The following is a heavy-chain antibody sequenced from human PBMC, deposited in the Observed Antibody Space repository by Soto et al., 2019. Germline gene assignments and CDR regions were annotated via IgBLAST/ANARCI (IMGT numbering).Heavy chain of an antibody. D-gene: IGHD3-3*01. CDR2: IYWDGDK. V-gene: IGHV2-5*02. CDR3: AHRATMTIFGLIIDNGIWVDP. J-gene: IGHJ5*02. CDR1: GFSLSTSGAA. Sequence: QINLIESGPTLVKPTQTLTLTCTVSGFSLSTSGAAVGWVRQPPGRALEWLALIYWDGDKRYNASLGNRLTITKDTSMNQVVLTLTNVDPADTATYYCAHRATMTIFGLIIDNGIWVDPWGQGTRVIVSS.